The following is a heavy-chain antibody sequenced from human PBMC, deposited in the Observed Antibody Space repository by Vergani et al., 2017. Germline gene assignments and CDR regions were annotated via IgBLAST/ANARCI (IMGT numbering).Heavy chain of an antibody. CDR3: ATDYSGYDYFDY. D-gene: IGHD5-12*01. Sequence: QVQLQESGPGLVKPSETLSLTCAVYGGSFSGYYWSWIRQPPGKGLEWIGEINHSGSTNYNPSLKSRVTISVDTSKNQFSLKLSSVTAADTAVYYCATDYSGYDYFDYWGQGTLVTVSS. J-gene: IGHJ4*02. V-gene: IGHV4-34*01. CDR1: GGSFSGYY. CDR2: INHSGST.